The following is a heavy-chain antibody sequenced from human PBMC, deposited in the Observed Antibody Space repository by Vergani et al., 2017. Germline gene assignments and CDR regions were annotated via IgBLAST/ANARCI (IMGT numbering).Heavy chain of an antibody. CDR1: GFTFSSYG. V-gene: IGHV3-30*02. CDR2: IRYDGSNK. Sequence: QVQLVESGGGVVQPGRSLRLSCAASGFTFSSYGMHWVRQAPGKGLEWVAFIRYDGSNKYYADSVKGRFTISRDNSKNTLYLQMNSLRAEDTAVYYCAKDLSAVARPYYYYYGMDVWGQGTTVTVSS. D-gene: IGHD6-19*01. J-gene: IGHJ6*02. CDR3: AKDLSAVARPYYYYYGMDV.